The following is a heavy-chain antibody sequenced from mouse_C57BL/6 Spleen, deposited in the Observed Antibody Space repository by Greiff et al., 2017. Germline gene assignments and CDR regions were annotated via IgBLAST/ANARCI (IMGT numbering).Heavy chain of an antibody. J-gene: IGHJ2*01. CDR3: ARSGGEEVYFDY. D-gene: IGHD3-1*01. CDR2: IHPNSGST. V-gene: IGHV1-64*01. CDR1: GYTFTSYW. Sequence: QVQLKESGAELVKPGASVKLSCKASGYTFTSYWMHWVKQRPGQGLEWIGMIHPNSGSTNYNEKFKSKATLTVDKSSSTAYMQLSSLTSEDSAVYYCARSGGEEVYFDYWGQGTTLTVSS.